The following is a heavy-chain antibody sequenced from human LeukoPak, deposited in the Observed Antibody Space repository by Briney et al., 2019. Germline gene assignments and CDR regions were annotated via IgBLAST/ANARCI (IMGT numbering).Heavy chain of an antibody. V-gene: IGHV3-23*01. CDR3: AKGNGLAAAGFLDY. D-gene: IGHD6-13*01. Sequence: GGSLRLSCAASGFTFSSYAMSWVRQAPGKGLEWVSAISGSGGSTYYADSVKGRFTISRGNSKNTLYLQMNSLRAEDTAVYYCAKGNGLAAAGFLDYWGQGTLVTVSS. J-gene: IGHJ4*02. CDR2: ISGSGGST. CDR1: GFTFSSYA.